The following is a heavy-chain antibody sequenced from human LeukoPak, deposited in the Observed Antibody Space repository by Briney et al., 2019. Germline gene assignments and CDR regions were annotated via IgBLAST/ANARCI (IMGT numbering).Heavy chain of an antibody. CDR3: ASASSGYYYYYFDY. CDR1: GGSFSGYY. J-gene: IGHJ4*02. Sequence: PSETLSLTCAVYGGSFSGYYWSWIRQPPGKGLEWIGEINHSGSTNYNPSLKSRVTISVDTSKNQFSLKLSSVTAADTAVYYCASASSGYYYYYFDYWGQGTLVTVSS. V-gene: IGHV4-34*01. D-gene: IGHD3-22*01. CDR2: INHSGST.